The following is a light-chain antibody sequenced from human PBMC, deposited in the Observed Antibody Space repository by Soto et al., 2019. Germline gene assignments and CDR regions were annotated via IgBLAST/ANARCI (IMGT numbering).Light chain of an antibody. Sequence: DIQMTQSPSTLSASVGDTVTLTCRASQSISSWLAWYQQKPGKAPNLLIYDASSLESGVPSRLSGSGSGTEFTLTISSLQPDDFATYYCQQYNSYWTFGQGTKVDIK. CDR3: QQYNSYWT. CDR1: QSISSW. V-gene: IGKV1-5*01. CDR2: DAS. J-gene: IGKJ1*01.